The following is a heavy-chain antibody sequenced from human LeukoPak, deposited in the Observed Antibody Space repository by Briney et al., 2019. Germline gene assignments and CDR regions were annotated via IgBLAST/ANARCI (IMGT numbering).Heavy chain of an antibody. Sequence: GGSLRLSCAASGFTFSNYGMSWVRQAPGKGLEWVSAISGSGSPTYYADSVKGRFTISRDNSKNTLYLQMNSLRAEDTAVYYCARGLSQNFYDSSGYYTGIDYWGQGALVTVSS. V-gene: IGHV3-23*01. D-gene: IGHD3-22*01. CDR3: ARGLSQNFYDSSGYYTGIDY. J-gene: IGHJ4*02. CDR2: ISGSGSPT. CDR1: GFTFSNYG.